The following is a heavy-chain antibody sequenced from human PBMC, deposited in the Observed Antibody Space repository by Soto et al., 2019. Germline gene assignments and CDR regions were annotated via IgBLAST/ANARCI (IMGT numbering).Heavy chain of an antibody. V-gene: IGHV1-18*01. J-gene: IGHJ4*02. CDR2: INTYNGDT. D-gene: IGHD2-15*01. Sequence: HVQLVQSGDEVMKPGASVKVSCKASGYILSSFGISWVRQVPGQGLEWMGWINTYNGDTNYAQKFQGRVTMTTDTSTSTAYTELRSLISDATAVYYCARGYCIVASCPLDFWGQGTLVTVSS. CDR3: ARGYCIVASCPLDF. CDR1: GYILSSFG.